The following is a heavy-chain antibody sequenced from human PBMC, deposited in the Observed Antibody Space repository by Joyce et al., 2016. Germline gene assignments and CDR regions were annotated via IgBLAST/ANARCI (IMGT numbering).Heavy chain of an antibody. CDR2: ISSSGGST. CDR1: RFAFSSYA. D-gene: IGHD4-17*01. Sequence: EVQLLESGGGLVQPGGSLRLSCAASRFAFSSYAMSWVRQAPGKGLEWGSTISSSGGSTYYADSVKGRFTISRDNAENTLYLQMNSLRAGDTAVYYCAKDQDYGDYSVDYWGQGTLVTVSS. V-gene: IGHV3-23*01. J-gene: IGHJ4*02. CDR3: AKDQDYGDYSVDY.